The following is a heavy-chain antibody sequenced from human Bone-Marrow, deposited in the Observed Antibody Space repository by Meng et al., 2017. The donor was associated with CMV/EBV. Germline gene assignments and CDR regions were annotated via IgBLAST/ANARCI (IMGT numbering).Heavy chain of an antibody. Sequence: ASVKVSCKASGYTFTTYYMHWVRQAPGQGLGWMGLINPSGISTSYAQKFQGRVTMTRDTSTSTVYMELSSLRSEDTAVYYCARGGPFGGPVPFDYWGQGTRVTVSS. CDR3: ARGGPFGGPVPFDY. D-gene: IGHD3-10*01. CDR2: INPSGIST. J-gene: IGHJ4*02. CDR1: GYTFTTYY. V-gene: IGHV1-46*01.